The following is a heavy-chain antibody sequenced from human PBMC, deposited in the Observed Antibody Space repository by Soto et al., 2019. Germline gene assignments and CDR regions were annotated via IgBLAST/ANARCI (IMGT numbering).Heavy chain of an antibody. CDR1: GGTFSSYA. V-gene: IGHV1-69*01. CDR2: IIPIFGTA. J-gene: IGHJ6*02. D-gene: IGHD2-15*01. CDR3: ARSQGGSSSLDIYYYYYYGMDV. Sequence: QVQLVQSGAEVKKPGSSVKVSCKAPGGTFSSYAISWVRQAPGQGLEWMGGIIPIFGTAKYAQKFQGRVTNTADGSTRTGYKELSSLRSEDTAVYYCARSQGGSSSLDIYYYYYYGMDVWGQGTTVTVSS.